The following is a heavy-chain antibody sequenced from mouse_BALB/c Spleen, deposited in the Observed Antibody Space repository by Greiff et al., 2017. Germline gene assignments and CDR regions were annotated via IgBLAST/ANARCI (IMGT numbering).Heavy chain of an antibody. V-gene: IGHV2-6-7*01. D-gene: IGHD1-1*01. Sequence: VKLMESGPGLVAPSQSLSITCTVSGFSLTSYGVNWVRQPPGKGLEWLGMIWGDGSTDYNSALKSRLSISKDNSKSQVFLKMNSLQTDDTARYYCARDRYYYGSSSYAMDYWGQGTSVTVSS. CDR1: GFSLTSYG. J-gene: IGHJ4*01. CDR3: ARDRYYYGSSSYAMDY. CDR2: IWGDGST.